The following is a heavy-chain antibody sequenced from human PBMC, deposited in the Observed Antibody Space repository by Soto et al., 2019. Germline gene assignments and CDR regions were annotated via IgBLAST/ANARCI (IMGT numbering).Heavy chain of an antibody. Sequence: PSEALSLTCTVSGGFISSCYWSWLREPPGKGLEWICYMYYSGGTNYNPSLKSQGTISEDMSKNQFSLTLSSVTAADTAVYYCAREAGISTRCSIGDRWFDPWGQGTLVTVSS. D-gene: IGHD2-2*01. CDR2: MYYSGGT. CDR3: AREAGISTRCSIGDRWFDP. V-gene: IGHV4-59*01. J-gene: IGHJ5*02. CDR1: GGFISSCY.